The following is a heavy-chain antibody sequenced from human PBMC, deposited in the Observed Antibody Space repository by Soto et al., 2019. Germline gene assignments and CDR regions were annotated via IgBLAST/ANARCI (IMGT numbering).Heavy chain of an antibody. Sequence: ASVKVSCKTSGYTFSSYSINWVRQAPGQGLEWMAWISTYSGNTHYAERVQGRVTVTLDKSARTAFMEMRGLTADDTAVYFCARDNGYYDLWGRGTLVTVSS. J-gene: IGHJ4*02. CDR2: ISTYSGNT. CDR1: GYTFSSYS. V-gene: IGHV1-18*04. CDR3: ARDNGYYDL.